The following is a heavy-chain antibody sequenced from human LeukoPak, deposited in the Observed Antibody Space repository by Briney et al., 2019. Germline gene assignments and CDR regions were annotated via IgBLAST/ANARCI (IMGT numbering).Heavy chain of an antibody. D-gene: IGHD2-2*01. V-gene: IGHV1-8*02. Sequence: GASVTVSCKASGGTFSSYAISWVRQAPGQGLEWMGWMSPSSENTGSAQKFQGRVTMTRNTSISTIYMELSSLRSEDTAIYYCAISTTGWSFDYWGQGTLVTVSS. CDR3: AISTTGWSFDY. J-gene: IGHJ4*02. CDR2: MSPSSENT. CDR1: GGTFSSYA.